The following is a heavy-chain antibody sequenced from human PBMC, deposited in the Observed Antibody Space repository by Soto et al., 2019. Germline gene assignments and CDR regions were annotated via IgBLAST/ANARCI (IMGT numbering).Heavy chain of an antibody. CDR1: GGSISSYY. Sequence: PSETLSLTCTVSGGSISSYYWSWIRQPPGKGLEWIGEINHSGSTNYNPSLKSRVTISVDTSKNQFSLKLSSVTAADTAVYYCARVRGWYPLDYWGQGTLVTVSS. CDR3: ARVRGWYPLDY. J-gene: IGHJ4*02. CDR2: INHSGST. V-gene: IGHV4-34*01. D-gene: IGHD6-19*01.